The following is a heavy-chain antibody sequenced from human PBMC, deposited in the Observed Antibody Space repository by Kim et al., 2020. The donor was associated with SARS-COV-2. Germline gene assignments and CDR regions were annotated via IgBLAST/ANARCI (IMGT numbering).Heavy chain of an antibody. V-gene: IGHV3-15*01. J-gene: IGHJ4*02. Sequence: APVKGIFTISRDDSKNTLYLQMNSLKTEDTAVYYCTTDPRRMGSGYFDYWGQGTLVTVSS. CDR3: TTDPRRMGSGYFDY. D-gene: IGHD6-19*01.